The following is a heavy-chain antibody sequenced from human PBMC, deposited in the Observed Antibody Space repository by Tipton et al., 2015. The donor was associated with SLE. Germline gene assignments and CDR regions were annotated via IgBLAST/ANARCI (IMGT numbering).Heavy chain of an antibody. CDR3: ARYSLTNWHLDL. D-gene: IGHD2-15*01. J-gene: IGHJ2*01. Sequence: GLVKPSETLSLTCTVSGGSMSTYYWSWIRLPPGKGLEWIGYIYYSGGTSYNSSLNSRVTISVDTSRNQFSLKLTSVTAADSAVYYCARYSLTNWHLDLWGRGTLVTVSS. CDR1: GGSMSTYY. CDR2: IYYSGGT. V-gene: IGHV4-59*01.